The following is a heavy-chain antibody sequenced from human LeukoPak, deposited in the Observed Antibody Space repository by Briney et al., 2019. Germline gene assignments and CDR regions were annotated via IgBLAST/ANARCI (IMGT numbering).Heavy chain of an antibody. V-gene: IGHV3-74*01. Sequence: GGCLRLSCAASGFTFSRYWMHWVRQAPGKGLVWLSRINSDGSSTSYADSVKGRFTISRDNAKNTLYLQVNSLRAEDTAVYYCARDLDETSYYYMDVWGKGTALTVSS. CDR2: INSDGSST. CDR1: GFTFSRYW. CDR3: ARDLDETSYYYMDV. J-gene: IGHJ6*03.